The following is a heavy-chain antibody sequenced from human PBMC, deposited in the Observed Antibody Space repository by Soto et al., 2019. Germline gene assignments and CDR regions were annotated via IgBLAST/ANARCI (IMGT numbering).Heavy chain of an antibody. CDR3: ARDVYDSGGYGY. D-gene: IGHD3-22*01. Sequence: ASVKVSCKASGYTFTSYAMHWVRQAPGQRLEWIGWINAGNGNTKYSQKFQGRVTITRDTSASTAYMELSSLRSEDTAVYYCARDVYDSGGYGYWGQGTLVTVSS. J-gene: IGHJ4*02. V-gene: IGHV1-3*01. CDR2: INAGNGNT. CDR1: GYTFTSYA.